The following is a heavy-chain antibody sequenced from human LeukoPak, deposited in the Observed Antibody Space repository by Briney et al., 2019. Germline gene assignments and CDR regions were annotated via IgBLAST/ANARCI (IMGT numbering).Heavy chain of an antibody. J-gene: IGHJ4*02. Sequence: ASVKVSCNASGYTFTSYAMHWVRQAPGQRLEWMGWINAGNGNTKYSQKFQGRVTITRDTSASTAYMELSSLRSEDTAVYYCARALGSSSWYFYWGQGTLVTVSS. CDR3: ARALGSSSWYFY. CDR2: INAGNGNT. V-gene: IGHV1-3*01. CDR1: GYTFTSYA. D-gene: IGHD6-13*01.